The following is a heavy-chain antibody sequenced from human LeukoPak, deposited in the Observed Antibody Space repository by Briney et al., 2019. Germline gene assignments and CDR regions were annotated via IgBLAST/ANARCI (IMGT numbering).Heavy chain of an antibody. V-gene: IGHV4-34*01. J-gene: IGHJ4*02. D-gene: IGHD3-10*01. CDR1: GGSFSGYY. CDR2: INHSGSI. CDR3: ARFERVRYYGSGRYFDY. Sequence: SETLSLTCAVYGGSFSGYYWSWIRQPPGKGLEWIGEINHSGSINYNPSLKSRVTISVDTSKNQFSLKLSSVTAADTAVYYCARFERVRYYGSGRYFDYWGQGTLVTVSS.